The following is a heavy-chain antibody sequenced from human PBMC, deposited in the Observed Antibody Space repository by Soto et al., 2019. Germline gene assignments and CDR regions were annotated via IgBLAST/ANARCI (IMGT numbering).Heavy chain of an antibody. CDR2: IYYSGST. D-gene: IGHD5-18*01. J-gene: IGHJ6*02. V-gene: IGHV4-59*01. CDR1: GGSISSYY. Sequence: SETLSLTCTVSGGSISSYYWSWIRQPPGKGLEWIGYIYYSGSTNYNPSLKSRVTISVDTSKNQFSLKLSSVTAADTAVYYCARGPRGMLWSHPTETYYYYGMDVWGQGTTVTVSS. CDR3: ARGPRGMLWSHPTETYYYYGMDV.